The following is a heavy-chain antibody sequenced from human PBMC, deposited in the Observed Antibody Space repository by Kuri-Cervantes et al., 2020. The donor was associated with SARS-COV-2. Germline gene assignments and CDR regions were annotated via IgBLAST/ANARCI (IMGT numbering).Heavy chain of an antibody. Sequence: ESLKISCTVSDYSISSGYFWGWIRQPPGKGLECIGNIFHSGSTYYNPSLKSRVTISVDTSKNQFSLMLTSVTAADTAVYYCARTNSGNYYSPYDYWGQGTLVTVSS. CDR3: ARTNSGNYYSPYDY. CDR1: DYSISSGYF. V-gene: IGHV4-38-2*02. J-gene: IGHJ4*02. D-gene: IGHD3-10*01. CDR2: IFHSGST.